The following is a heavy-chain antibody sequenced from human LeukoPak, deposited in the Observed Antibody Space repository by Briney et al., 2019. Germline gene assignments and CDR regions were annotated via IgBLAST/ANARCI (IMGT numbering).Heavy chain of an antibody. CDR2: IYHSGST. CDR1: GASIISSNW. CDR3: ASRWRNGMDV. Sequence: KSSGTLSLTCAVSGASIISSNWWGRVRQPPGKGLEWIGEIYHSGSTNSNPSLKSRVTMSVDKSKNQVSLRLSSVTAADTAMYYCASRWRNGMDVWGQGTTVTVSS. J-gene: IGHJ6*02. V-gene: IGHV4-4*02. D-gene: IGHD1-1*01.